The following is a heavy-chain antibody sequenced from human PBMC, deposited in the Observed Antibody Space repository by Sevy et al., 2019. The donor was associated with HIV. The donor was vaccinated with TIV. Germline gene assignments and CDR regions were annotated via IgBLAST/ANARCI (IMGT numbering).Heavy chain of an antibody. CDR1: GFTFSDYA. J-gene: IGHJ4*02. D-gene: IGHD4-17*01. CDR3: AREGDYGDDDFAS. V-gene: IGHV3-49*03. CDR2: IRSKAYGGTS. Sequence: GGSLRLSCKASGFTFSDYAMNWFRQAPGKGLEWIGFIRSKAYGGTSEYAAAVKGRFNISRDDSKNIAYLQLNRLKTEDTAVYYCAREGDYGDDDFASWGQGTLVTVSS.